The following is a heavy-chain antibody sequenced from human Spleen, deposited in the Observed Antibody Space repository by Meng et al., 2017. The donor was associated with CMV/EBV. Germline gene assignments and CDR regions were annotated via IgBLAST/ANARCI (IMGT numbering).Heavy chain of an antibody. CDR1: GFIFSSYA. J-gene: IGHJ6*02. CDR3: ARDRRTVTHEIYYYYYGMDV. CDR2: ISGSGDST. Sequence: GGSLRLSCAGSGFIFSSYAMTWVRQAPGKGLEWVSGISGSGDSTYYADSVKGRFTISRDNSKNTLYLQLNSLRAEDTAVYYCARDRRTVTHEIYYYYYGMDVWGQGTTVTVSS. V-gene: IGHV3-23*01. D-gene: IGHD4-11*01.